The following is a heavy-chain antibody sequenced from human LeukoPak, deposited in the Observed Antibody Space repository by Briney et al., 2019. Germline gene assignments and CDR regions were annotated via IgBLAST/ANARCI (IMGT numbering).Heavy chain of an antibody. CDR2: INPSGSST. J-gene: IGHJ3*02. Sequence: ASVKVSCKASGYSFTSHYMRWVRQAPGQGLEWLGLINPSGSSTLYAQKFQGRVTMTRDMSTTTDYMELSSLRSEDTAVYYCASGLRYDAFDIWGQGTMVTVSS. CDR1: GYSFTSHY. V-gene: IGHV1-46*01. D-gene: IGHD5-12*01. CDR3: ASGLRYDAFDI.